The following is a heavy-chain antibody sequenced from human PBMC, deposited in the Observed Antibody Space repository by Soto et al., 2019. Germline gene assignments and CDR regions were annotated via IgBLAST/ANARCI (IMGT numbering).Heavy chain of an antibody. D-gene: IGHD6-6*01. V-gene: IGHV3-73*02. Sequence: EAQLVESGGGLVQPGGSLKLSCAASGFTFSGSAMHWVRQASGKGLEWVGRIRSKANSYATAYAASVKGRFTISRDDSKNTAYLQMNSLKTEDTAVYYCTRRDSSSSPWGQGTLVTVS. CDR3: TRRDSSSSP. J-gene: IGHJ4*02. CDR1: GFTFSGSA. CDR2: IRSKANSYAT.